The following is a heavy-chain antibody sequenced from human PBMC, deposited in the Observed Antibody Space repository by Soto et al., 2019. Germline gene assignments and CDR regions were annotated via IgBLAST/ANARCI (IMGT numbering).Heavy chain of an antibody. CDR1: GGSFSGYY. CDR2: INHSGST. Sequence: PSETLSLTCAGYGGSFSGYYWSWIRQPPGKGLEWIGEINHSGSTNYNPSLKSRVTISVDTSKNQFSLKLSSVTAADTAVYYCARGSLSRAGFGDYGKYYYMDVWGKGTTVTVSS. D-gene: IGHD4-17*01. V-gene: IGHV4-34*01. J-gene: IGHJ6*03. CDR3: ARGSLSRAGFGDYGKYYYMDV.